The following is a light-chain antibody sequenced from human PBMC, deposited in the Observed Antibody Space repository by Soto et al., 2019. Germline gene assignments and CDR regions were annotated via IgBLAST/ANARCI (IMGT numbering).Light chain of an antibody. CDR3: QQYNIWPLT. J-gene: IGKJ4*01. Sequence: TQAASSMTLNKGEGATLSCMDSQSVSSNLAWYQQIPGQAPRLLIYGASPRATGIPARFSGSGSGTEFTLTISSLQSEDFAVYSCQQYNIWPLTFCGG. CDR1: QSVSSN. CDR2: GAS. V-gene: IGKV3-15*01.